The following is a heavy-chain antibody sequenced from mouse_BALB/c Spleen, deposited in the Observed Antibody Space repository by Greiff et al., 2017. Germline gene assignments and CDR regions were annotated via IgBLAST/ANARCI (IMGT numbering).Heavy chain of an antibody. CDR3: TRGEYGKYYYAMDY. J-gene: IGHJ4*01. D-gene: IGHD2-10*02. Sequence: VQLQQPGAELVRPGASVKLSCKASGYTFTSYWINWVKQRPGQGLEWIGNIYPSDSYTNYNQKFKDKATLTVDKSSSTAYMQLSSPTSEDSAVYYCTRGEYGKYYYAMDYWGQGTSVTVSS. CDR1: GYTFTSYW. V-gene: IGHV1-69*02. CDR2: IYPSDSYT.